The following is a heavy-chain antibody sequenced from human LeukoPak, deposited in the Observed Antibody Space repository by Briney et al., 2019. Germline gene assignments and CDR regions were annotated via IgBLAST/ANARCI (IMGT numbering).Heavy chain of an antibody. J-gene: IGHJ3*02. CDR3: ARDISDFAKWMGNDAFDI. CDR1: GYTVTSYG. Sequence: ASVKVSCKASGYTVTSYGISWVRQAPGQGLEWMGWISAYNGNTNYAQKLQGRVTMTTDTSTSTAYMELRSLRSDDTAVYYCARDISDFAKWMGNDAFDIWGQGTMVTVSS. CDR2: ISAYNGNT. D-gene: IGHD3/OR15-3a*01. V-gene: IGHV1-18*01.